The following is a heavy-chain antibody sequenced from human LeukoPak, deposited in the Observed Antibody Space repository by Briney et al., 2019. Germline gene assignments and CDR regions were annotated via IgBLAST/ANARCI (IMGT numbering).Heavy chain of an antibody. J-gene: IGHJ4*02. CDR1: GYTFTSYY. Sequence: ASVTVSCTASGYTFTSYYMHWVRQAPGQGLEWMGIINPSGGSTSYAQKFQGRVTMTRDTSTSTVYMELSSLRSEDTAVYYCAGDLDSGITMIVWGQGTLVTVSS. CDR3: AGDLDSGITMIV. V-gene: IGHV1-46*01. CDR2: INPSGGST. D-gene: IGHD3-22*01.